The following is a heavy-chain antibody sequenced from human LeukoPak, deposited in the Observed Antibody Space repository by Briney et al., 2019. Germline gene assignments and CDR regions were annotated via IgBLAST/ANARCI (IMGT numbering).Heavy chain of an antibody. CDR1: GFTFSSYW. CDR3: ALMIVVVPWGFDP. D-gene: IGHD3-22*01. V-gene: IGHV3-74*01. CDR2: INSDGSTT. J-gene: IGHJ5*02. Sequence: GGSLRLSCAASGFTFSSYWMHWVRQAPGKGLVWVSRINSDGSTTSYADSVKGRFTISRDNAKNTLYLQMNSLRAEDTAVYYCALMIVVVPWGFDPWGQGTLVTVSS.